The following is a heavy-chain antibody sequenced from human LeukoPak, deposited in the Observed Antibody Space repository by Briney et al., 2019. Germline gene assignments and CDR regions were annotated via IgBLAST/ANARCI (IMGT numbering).Heavy chain of an antibody. CDR2: MNPNSGNT. CDR1: GYTFISYD. V-gene: IGHV1-8*02. D-gene: IGHD3-10*01. CDR3: ARGGERANFYGLGSSPNWFDP. Sequence: ASVKVSCKASGYTFISYDSNWVRQAAGQGLEWMGWMNPNSGNTGYAQKFQGRVSMTRNTSISTAYMELSGLRSDGTAVYYCARGGERANFYGLGSSPNWFDPWGQGTLVTVSS. J-gene: IGHJ5*02.